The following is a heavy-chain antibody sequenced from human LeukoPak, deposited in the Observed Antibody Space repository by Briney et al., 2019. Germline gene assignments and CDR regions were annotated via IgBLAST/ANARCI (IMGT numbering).Heavy chain of an antibody. J-gene: IGHJ6*03. CDR1: GGSISSGSYY. D-gene: IGHD2-15*01. CDR3: ARAGSGGSCYLCPPNYYYYMDV. CDR2: IYYSGST. Sequence: PSETLSLTCTVSGGSISSGSYYWSWIRQPPGKGLEWIGYIYYSGSTNYNPSLKSRATISVDTSKNQFSLKLSSVTAADTAVYYCARAGSGGSCYLCPPNYYYYMDVWGKGTTVTVSS. V-gene: IGHV4-61*01.